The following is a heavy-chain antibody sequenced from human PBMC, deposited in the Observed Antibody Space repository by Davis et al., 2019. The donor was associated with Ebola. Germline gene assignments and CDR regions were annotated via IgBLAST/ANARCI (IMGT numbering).Heavy chain of an antibody. D-gene: IGHD5-18*01. J-gene: IGHJ4*02. Sequence: ASVKVSCKASGYTFTSYDINWVRQATGQGLEWMGWMNPNSGNTGYAQKFQGRVTMTRDTSTSTVYMELSSLRSEDTAVYYCARGGTNTAMVLVFDYWGQGTLVTVSS. V-gene: IGHV1-8*01. CDR1: GYTFTSYD. CDR3: ARGGTNTAMVLVFDY. CDR2: MNPNSGNT.